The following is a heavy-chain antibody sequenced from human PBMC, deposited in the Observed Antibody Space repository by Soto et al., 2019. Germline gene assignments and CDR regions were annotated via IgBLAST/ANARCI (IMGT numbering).Heavy chain of an antibody. J-gene: IGHJ6*02. CDR1: SFNFPAYA. D-gene: IGHD2-15*01. CDR3: AKDLANLYCSGGSCYSLMDYYYYGMDV. Sequence: PGGSLRLSCAASSFNFPAYAMNWVRQAPGKGLQWVAGLVGSGDDINYADSVKGRFTISRDNSKNTLYLQMNSLRAEDTAVYYCAKDLANLYCSGGSCYSLMDYYYYGMDVRGQGTTVTVSS. V-gene: IGHV3-23*01. CDR2: LVGSGDDI.